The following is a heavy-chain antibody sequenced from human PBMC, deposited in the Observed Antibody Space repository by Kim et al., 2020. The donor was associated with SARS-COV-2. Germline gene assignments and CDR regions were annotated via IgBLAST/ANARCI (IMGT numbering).Heavy chain of an antibody. J-gene: IGHJ4*02. Sequence: SSNPSLTRRVTISVDTSKNQFSLKLSSVTAADTAVYYCARDATLGGYFDYWGQGTLVTVSS. CDR3: ARDATLGGYFDY. V-gene: IGHV4-31*02.